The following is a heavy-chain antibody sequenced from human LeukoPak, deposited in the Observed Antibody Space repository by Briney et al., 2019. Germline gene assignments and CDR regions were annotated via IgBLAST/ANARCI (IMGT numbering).Heavy chain of an antibody. CDR3: AKVIAVAGIVHDY. Sequence: GGSLRLSCAASGFTFSSYAMSWVRQAPGKGLEWVSAISGSGGSTYYADPVKGRFTISRDNSKNTLYLQMNSLRAEDTAVYYCAKVIAVAGIVHDYWGQGTLVTVSS. D-gene: IGHD6-19*01. CDR1: GFTFSSYA. CDR2: ISGSGGST. J-gene: IGHJ4*02. V-gene: IGHV3-23*01.